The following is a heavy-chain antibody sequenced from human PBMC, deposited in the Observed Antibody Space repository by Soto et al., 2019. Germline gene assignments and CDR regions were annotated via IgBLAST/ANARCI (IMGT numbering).Heavy chain of an antibody. V-gene: IGHV3-72*01. CDR2: IRNKANRDTT. CDR1: GFTFSEHY. J-gene: IGHJ4*02. CDR3: VRVHNSSYLVSTWDY. D-gene: IGHD5-18*01. Sequence: EVQLVESGGGLVQPGGSLRLSCVVSGFTFSEHYMDWIRQAPGKGLERVGRIRNKANRDTTVYAASVKGRFTISRNDSKHSVDLQRTSLNSEDTAGYYCVRVHNSSYLVSTWDYGGQGSLVTVSS.